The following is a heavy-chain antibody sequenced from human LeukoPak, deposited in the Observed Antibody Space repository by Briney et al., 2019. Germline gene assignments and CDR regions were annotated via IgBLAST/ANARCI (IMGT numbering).Heavy chain of an antibody. J-gene: IGHJ4*02. CDR2: INYSGNT. V-gene: IGHV4-59*08. CDR3: ARLNVLNNSVLHHFDR. Sequence: PSETLSLTCTVSGDSISDYYWSWIRQPPGKGLEWIAYINYSGNTDYNPSLKSRVTISVDTSKNHFSLKLNSVTAADTAVYYCARLNVLNNSVLHHFDRWGQGTLVTVSS. CDR1: GDSISDYY. D-gene: IGHD1/OR15-1a*01.